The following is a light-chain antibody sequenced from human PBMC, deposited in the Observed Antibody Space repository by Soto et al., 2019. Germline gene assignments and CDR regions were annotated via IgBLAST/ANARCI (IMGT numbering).Light chain of an antibody. CDR3: AAWDDSLRGRL. V-gene: IGLV1-44*01. CDR1: NSNIGTNT. CDR2: NNN. J-gene: IGLJ3*02. Sequence: QSVLTQPPSTSGTPGQRVTISCSGDNSNIGTNTVNWYRQVPGTAPQLLIFNNNQRPSGISGRFSGSKSGTSASLAISGLQSEDEADYYCAAWDDSLRGRLFGGGTKVTVL.